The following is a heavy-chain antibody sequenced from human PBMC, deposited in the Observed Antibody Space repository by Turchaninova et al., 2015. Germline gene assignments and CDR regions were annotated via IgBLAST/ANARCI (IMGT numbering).Heavy chain of an antibody. D-gene: IGHD1-1*01. CDR3: ARVAYNNSDFDS. V-gene: IGHV3-74*01. J-gene: IGHJ4*02. CDR2: INNDCSSN. CDR1: GFTLSRYW. Sequence: VQPGGSLRLSCVASGFTLSRYWMHWVRQAPGKGLLWVSRINNDCSSNNYADSVKGRFTISRDTAKNTLSLQMNSLTVEDTAVYYCARVAYNNSDFDSWGQGTLVTVSS.